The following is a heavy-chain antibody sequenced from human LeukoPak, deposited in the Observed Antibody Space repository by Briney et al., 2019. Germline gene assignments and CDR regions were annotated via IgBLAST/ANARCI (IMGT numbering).Heavy chain of an antibody. CDR3: ARDMPMEVAMVSYFDY. D-gene: IGHD5-18*01. CDR1: GYTFTGYY. J-gene: IGHJ4*02. Sequence: ASVKVSCKASGYTFTGYYMHWVRQAPGQGLEWMGWINPNSGGTNYAQKFQGRVTMTRDTSISTAYMELSRLRSDDTAVYYCARDMPMEVAMVSYFDYWGQGTLVTVSS. V-gene: IGHV1-2*02. CDR2: INPNSGGT.